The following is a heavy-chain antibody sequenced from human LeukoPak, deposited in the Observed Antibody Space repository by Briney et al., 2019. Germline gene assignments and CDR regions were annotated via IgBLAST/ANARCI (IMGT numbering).Heavy chain of an antibody. D-gene: IGHD3-22*01. J-gene: IGHJ4*02. CDR1: GASFSSGDQY. V-gene: IGHV4-31*03. Sequence: SQTLSLTCTVSGASFSSGDQYWNWIRQSPGKGLEWIGSIHPSGTLYNNPSLESRVTISIDTSKNQFSLNLNSVTAADTAVYFCSRGLDSRKLGYWGQGTLVTVSS. CDR2: IHPSGTL. CDR3: SRGLDSRKLGY.